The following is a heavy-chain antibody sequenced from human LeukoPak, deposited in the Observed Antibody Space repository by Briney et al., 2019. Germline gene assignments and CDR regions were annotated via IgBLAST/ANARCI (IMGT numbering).Heavy chain of an antibody. CDR1: GFTFSTYA. CDR2: IKEDGSEK. D-gene: IGHD6-19*01. CDR3: ASAVHYSQWLNDF. V-gene: IGHV3-7*01. Sequence: GGSLRLSCADSGFTFSTYAMSWVRQAPGKGLEWVANIKEDGSEKYYVDSVKGRFTISRDNAKNSLYLQMNSLRGEDTAVYYCASAVHYSQWLNDFWDQGTLVTVSS. J-gene: IGHJ4*02.